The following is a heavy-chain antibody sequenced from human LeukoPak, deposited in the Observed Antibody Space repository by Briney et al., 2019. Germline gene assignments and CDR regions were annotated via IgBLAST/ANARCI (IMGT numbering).Heavy chain of an antibody. CDR3: ARHSGSGWQALGY. V-gene: IGHV1-18*04. D-gene: IGHD6-19*01. Sequence: GASVKVSCKASGYTFINYGISWVRQAPGLGREWMGWTSYNGNTNYSQKFQDRVTMTTDTSTTTAYMELRSLESDDTAVYYCARHSGSGWQALGYWGQGTLVSVSS. J-gene: IGHJ4*02. CDR2: TSYNGNT. CDR1: GYTFINYG.